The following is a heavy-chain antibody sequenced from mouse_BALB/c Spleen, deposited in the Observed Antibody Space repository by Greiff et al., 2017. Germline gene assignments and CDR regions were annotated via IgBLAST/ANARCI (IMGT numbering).Heavy chain of an antibody. Sequence: QVQLKQSGAELVRPGTSVKISCKASGYTFTNYWLGWVKQRPGHGLEWIGDIYPGGGYTNYNEKFKGKATLTADTSSSTAYMQLSSLTSEDSAVYFCARGTVVASPDYWGQGTTLTVSS. CDR3: ARGTVVASPDY. V-gene: IGHV1-63*02. J-gene: IGHJ2*01. CDR2: IYPGGGYT. CDR1: GYTFTNYW. D-gene: IGHD1-1*01.